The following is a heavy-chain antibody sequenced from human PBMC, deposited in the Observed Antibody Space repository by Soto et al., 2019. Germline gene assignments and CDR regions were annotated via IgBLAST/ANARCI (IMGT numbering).Heavy chain of an antibody. J-gene: IGHJ3*02. Sequence: GGSLRLSCAASGFPFSSYAMSWVRQTPGEGLEWVSAISGSGGSTYYADSVKGRFTISRDNSKNTLYLQMNSLRAEDTAVYYCAKDPDFRAFDIWGQGTMVTVSS. V-gene: IGHV3-23*01. CDR1: GFPFSSYA. CDR3: AKDPDFRAFDI. CDR2: ISGSGGST. D-gene: IGHD3-3*01.